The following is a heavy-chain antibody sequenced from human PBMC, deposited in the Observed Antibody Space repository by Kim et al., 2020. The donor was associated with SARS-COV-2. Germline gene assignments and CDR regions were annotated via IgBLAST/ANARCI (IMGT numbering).Heavy chain of an antibody. Sequence: GESTNYAETVKGRFTISKENSKNTVYLQMNSLRAEDTAVYYCAKGHTRLDYWGPGTLVTVSS. J-gene: IGHJ4*02. V-gene: IGHV3-23*01. D-gene: IGHD2-2*01. CDR3: AKGHTRLDY. CDR2: GEST.